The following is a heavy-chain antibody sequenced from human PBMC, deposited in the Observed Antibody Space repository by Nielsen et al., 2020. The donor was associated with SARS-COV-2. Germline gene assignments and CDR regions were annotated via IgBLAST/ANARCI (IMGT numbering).Heavy chain of an antibody. D-gene: IGHD1-1*01. CDR1: GFSFSTSW. CDR3: LQGGAS. Sequence: ETLSLTCAASGFSFSTSWMNWVRQGPGKRLEWVANINPDGSMKRHVDSVMGRFTISRDNARDSLYLQMNNLRAEDTAIYYCLQGGASWGQGTLVTVSS. CDR2: INPDGSMK. V-gene: IGHV3-7*05. J-gene: IGHJ5*02.